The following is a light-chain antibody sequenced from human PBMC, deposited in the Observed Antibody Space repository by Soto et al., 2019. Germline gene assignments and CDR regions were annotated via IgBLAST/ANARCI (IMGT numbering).Light chain of an antibody. J-gene: IGLJ2*01. CDR2: GVS. CDR3: SSCTSSATLV. V-gene: IGLV2-14*01. Sequence: QSALTQPASVSGSPGQSITISCTGSSSDICGYNTVSWYQQYPGKAPKLMIYGVSDRPSGVSNRFSGSKSGNTASLTISGLQAEDEADYYCSSCTSSATLVFGGGTKLTVL. CDR1: SSDICGYNT.